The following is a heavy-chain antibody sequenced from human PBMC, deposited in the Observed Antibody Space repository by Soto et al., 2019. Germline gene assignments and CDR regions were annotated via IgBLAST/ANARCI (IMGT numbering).Heavy chain of an antibody. J-gene: IGHJ4*02. CDR3: TIAAAGLLFDY. Sequence: ASVKVSCKASGGTFSSYAICWVRQAPGQGLEWMGGIIPIFGTANYAQKFQGRVTITADESTSTAYMELSSLRSEDTAVYYCTIAAAGLLFDYWGQGTLVTVSS. CDR1: GGTFSSYA. D-gene: IGHD6-13*01. CDR2: IIPIFGTA. V-gene: IGHV1-69*13.